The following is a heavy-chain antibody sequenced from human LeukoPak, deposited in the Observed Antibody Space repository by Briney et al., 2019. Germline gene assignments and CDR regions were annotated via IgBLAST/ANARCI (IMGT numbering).Heavy chain of an antibody. D-gene: IGHD6-6*01. CDR2: INPNSGGT. J-gene: IGHJ6*03. CDR1: GYTFTGYY. Sequence: APVKVSCKASGYTFTGYYMHWVRQAPGQGLEWMGWINPNSGGTNYAQKFQGRVTMTRDTSISTAYMELSRLRSDDTAVYYCARAWGSSIAARPNYYYYMDVWGKGTTVTVSS. CDR3: ARAWGSSIAARPNYYYYMDV. V-gene: IGHV1-2*02.